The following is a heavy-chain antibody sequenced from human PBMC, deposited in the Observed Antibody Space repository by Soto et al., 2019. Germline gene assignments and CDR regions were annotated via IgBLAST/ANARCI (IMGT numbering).Heavy chain of an antibody. CDR2: IYQSGST. V-gene: IGHV4-30-2*01. Sequence: PSETLSITCAVSGGSMSSGGYSWSWIRQPPGKGLEWIGYIYQSGSTYYNPSLKSRVTISVDRSRNQFSLKLSSVTAADTAVYFCATQSYSNSGAYYYYAMDVWGQGTTVTVSS. CDR3: ATQSYSNSGAYYYYAMDV. J-gene: IGHJ6*02. CDR1: GGSMSSGGYS. D-gene: IGHD4-4*01.